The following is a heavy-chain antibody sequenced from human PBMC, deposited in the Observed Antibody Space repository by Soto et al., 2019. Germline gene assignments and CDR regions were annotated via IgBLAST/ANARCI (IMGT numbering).Heavy chain of an antibody. CDR1: GFTFRNYA. V-gene: IGHV3-23*01. CDR2: LSGHSGSA. CDR3: AKVTVVVVAAMAYFDY. Sequence: SFAASGFTFRNYAMSWVRQAPGKGHEWVAGLSGHSGSAYYADSVKGRFTISIYNSNNTLYLQMNSLRAEDTAVYYCAKVTVVVVAAMAYFDYWGQGTLVTAPS. D-gene: IGHD2-15*01. J-gene: IGHJ4*02.